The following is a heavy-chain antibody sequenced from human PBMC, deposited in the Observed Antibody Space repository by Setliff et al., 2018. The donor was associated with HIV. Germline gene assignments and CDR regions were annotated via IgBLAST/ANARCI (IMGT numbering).Heavy chain of an antibody. D-gene: IGHD1-20*01. Sequence: LRLSCAASGFTFSNAWMSWVRQAPGKGLEWVGRIKSKTDGGTTDYAAPVKGRFTISRDDSKNTLYLQMNSLKTEDTAVYYCTTEPITGTGGVFDYWGQGTLVTVSS. J-gene: IGHJ4*02. CDR2: IKSKTDGGTT. CDR1: GFTFSNAW. CDR3: TTEPITGTGGVFDY. V-gene: IGHV3-15*01.